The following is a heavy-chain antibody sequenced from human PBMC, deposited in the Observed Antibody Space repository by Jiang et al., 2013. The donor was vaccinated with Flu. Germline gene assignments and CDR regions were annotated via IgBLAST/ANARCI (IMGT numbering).Heavy chain of an antibody. CDR1: GYTFTSYY. CDR2: ISAYNGNT. Sequence: GAEVKKPGASVKVSCKASGYTFTSYYMHWVRQAPGQGLEWMGWISAYNGNTNYAQKLQGRVTMTTDTSTSTAYMELRSLRSDDTAVYYCARDQQWLVSLQSPGALFDYWGQGTLVTVSS. V-gene: IGHV1-18*04. J-gene: IGHJ4*02. D-gene: IGHD6-19*01. CDR3: ARDQQWLVSLQSPGALFDY.